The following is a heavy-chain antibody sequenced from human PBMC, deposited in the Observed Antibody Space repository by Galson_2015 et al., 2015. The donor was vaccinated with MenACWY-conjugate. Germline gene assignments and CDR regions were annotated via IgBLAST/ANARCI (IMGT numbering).Heavy chain of an antibody. CDR3: AKDKVPMATIRRDEY. V-gene: IGHV3-11*06. Sequence: SLRLSCAASGFTFSAYYMSWIRHTPGKGLEWVSYISSNNRDTNYAESVRGRFTISRDNAKNLLYLQMNSLRAEDTAVYYCAKDKVPMATIRRDEYWGQGTLVTVSS. CDR2: ISSNNRDT. D-gene: IGHD5-24*01. J-gene: IGHJ4*02. CDR1: GFTFSAYY.